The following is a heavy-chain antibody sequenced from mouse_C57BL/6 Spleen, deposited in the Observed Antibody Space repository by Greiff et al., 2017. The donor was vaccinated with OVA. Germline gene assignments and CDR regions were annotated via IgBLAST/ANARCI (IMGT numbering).Heavy chain of an antibody. CDR3: ARLVYGSSDDWFAY. CDR1: GYTFTSYW. V-gene: IGHV1-69*01. D-gene: IGHD1-1*01. Sequence: QVQLQQPGAELVMPGASVKLSCKASGYTFTSYWMHWVKQRPGQGLEWIGEIDPSDSYTNYNQKFKGKSTLTVDKSSSTAYMQLSSLTSEDSAVYYCARLVYGSSDDWFAYWGQGTLVTVSA. CDR2: IDPSDSYT. J-gene: IGHJ3*01.